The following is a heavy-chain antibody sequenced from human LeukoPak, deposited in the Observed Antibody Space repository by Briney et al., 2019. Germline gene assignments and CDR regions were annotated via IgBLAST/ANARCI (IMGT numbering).Heavy chain of an antibody. V-gene: IGHV4-34*01. D-gene: IGHD3-16*02. J-gene: IGHJ5*02. CDR2: INHSGST. Sequence: PSETLSLTCAVYGGSFSGYYWSWIRQPPGKGLEWIGEINHSGSTNYNPSLKSRVTISVDTSKNQFSLKLSSVTAADTAVYYCARGAGPGSFYVWGSYRQPGNWFDPWGQGTLVTVSS. CDR3: ARGAGPGSFYVWGSYRQPGNWFDP. CDR1: GGSFSGYY.